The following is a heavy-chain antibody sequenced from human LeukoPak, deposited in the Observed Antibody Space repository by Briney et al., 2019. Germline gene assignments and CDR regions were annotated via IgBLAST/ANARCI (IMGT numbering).Heavy chain of an antibody. CDR3: AKWGDYDVLTGYYVPDY. V-gene: IGHV3-23*01. J-gene: IGHJ4*02. Sequence: GGSLRLSCAASGFTFSNYAMSWVRQAPGKGLEXXXXILGSGGSTYYADSVKGRFTVSRDNSRSTLYLQMKSLRAEDTALYYCAKWGDYDVLTGYYVPDYWGQGTRVTVSS. CDR2: ILGSGGST. D-gene: IGHD3-9*01. CDR1: GFTFSNYA.